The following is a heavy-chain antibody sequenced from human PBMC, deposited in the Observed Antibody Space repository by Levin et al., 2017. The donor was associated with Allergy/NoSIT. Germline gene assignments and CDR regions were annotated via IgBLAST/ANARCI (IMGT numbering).Heavy chain of an antibody. V-gene: IGHV4-31*03. J-gene: IGHJ4*02. CDR2: IYYSGST. CDR3: AGAPNFNYFDF. CDR1: GGSISTGGHY. Sequence: PSETLSLTCTVSGGSISTGGHYWSWIRQHPGKGLEWIGNIYYSGSTHYNPSLESRVAISVDTSKNQFSLKLSSMTAADTAVYHCAGAPNFNYFDFWGQGIPVTVSS.